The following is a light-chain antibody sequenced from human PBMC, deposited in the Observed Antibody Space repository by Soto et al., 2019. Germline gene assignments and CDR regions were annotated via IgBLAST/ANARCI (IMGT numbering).Light chain of an antibody. CDR3: QQYGGSPST. Sequence: EIVLTESPGTLSLSPGQRATLSCSASQSVSSSYLAWYQQKPGQAPRLLIYGASSRATGIPDRFSGSRSGTDFTLTISRLEPEDFAVYYCQQYGGSPSTFGQGTKVDIK. V-gene: IGKV3-20*01. CDR1: QSVSSSY. J-gene: IGKJ1*01. CDR2: GAS.